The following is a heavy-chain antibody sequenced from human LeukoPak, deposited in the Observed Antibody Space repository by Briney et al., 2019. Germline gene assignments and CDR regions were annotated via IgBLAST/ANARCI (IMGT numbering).Heavy chain of an antibody. CDR3: ARMSRGYNSPYFDY. Sequence: SQTLSLTCTVSGGSISSGGYYWSWIRQPPGKGLEWIGYIYHSGSTYYNPSLKSRVTISVDRSKNQFSLKLSSVTAADTAVYYCARMSRGYNSPYFDYWGQGTLVTVSS. CDR2: IYHSGST. CDR1: GGSISSGGYY. V-gene: IGHV4-30-2*01. D-gene: IGHD5-24*01. J-gene: IGHJ4*02.